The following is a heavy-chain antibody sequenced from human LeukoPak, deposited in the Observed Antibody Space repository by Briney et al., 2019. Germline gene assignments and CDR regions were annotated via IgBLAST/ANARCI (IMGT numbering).Heavy chain of an antibody. D-gene: IGHD4-17*01. CDR3: ARDDDYGDYATY. CDR1: GFTFSSYW. Sequence: PGGSLRLSCAASGFTFSSYWTSWVRQAPGKGLEWVANIKQDGSEKYYVDSVKGRFTISRDNAKNSLYLQMNSLRAEDTAVYYCARDDDYGDYATYWGQGTLVTVSS. V-gene: IGHV3-7*03. CDR2: IKQDGSEK. J-gene: IGHJ4*02.